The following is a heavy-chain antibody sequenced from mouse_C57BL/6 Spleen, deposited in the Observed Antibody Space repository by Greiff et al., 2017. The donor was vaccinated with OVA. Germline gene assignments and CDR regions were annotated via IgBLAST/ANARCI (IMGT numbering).Heavy chain of an antibody. D-gene: IGHD1-1*01. Sequence: EVKVESEGGLVQPGSSMKLSCTASGFTFSDYYMAWVRQVPEKGLEWVANINYDGSSTYYLDSLKSRFIISRDNAKNILYLQMSSLKSEDTATYYGARETDYYSSSGYFDYWGQGTTLTVSS. V-gene: IGHV5-16*01. J-gene: IGHJ2*01. CDR1: GFTFSDYY. CDR3: ARETDYYSSSGYFDY. CDR2: INYDGSST.